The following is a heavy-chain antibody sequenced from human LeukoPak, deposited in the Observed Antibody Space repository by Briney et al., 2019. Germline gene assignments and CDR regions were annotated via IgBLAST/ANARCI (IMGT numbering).Heavy chain of an antibody. CDR2: MNPNSGNT. J-gene: IGHJ4*02. Sequence: ASVKVSCTASGYTFTGYYMHWVRQVPGHGLEWMGWMNPNSGNTGYAQKFQGRVTITRNTSISTAYMELSSLRSEDTAVYYCARGYDYGDYLVFDYWGQGTLVTVSS. CDR1: GYTFTGYY. CDR3: ARGYDYGDYLVFDY. D-gene: IGHD4-17*01. V-gene: IGHV1-8*03.